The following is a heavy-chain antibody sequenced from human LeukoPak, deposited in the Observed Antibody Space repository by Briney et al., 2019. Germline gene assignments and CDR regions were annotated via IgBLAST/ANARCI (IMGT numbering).Heavy chain of an antibody. CDR3: ARDTAMVRGVMVDY. D-gene: IGHD3-10*01. CDR2: LSAYNGDT. CDR1: GYTFTGYY. Sequence: GASVKVSCKASGYTFTGYYMHWVRQAPGQGLEWMGWLSAYNGDTNYAQKLQGRVTMTTDTSTSTAYMELRSLRSDDTAMYYCARDTAMVRGVMVDYWGQGTLVTVSS. J-gene: IGHJ4*02. V-gene: IGHV1-18*04.